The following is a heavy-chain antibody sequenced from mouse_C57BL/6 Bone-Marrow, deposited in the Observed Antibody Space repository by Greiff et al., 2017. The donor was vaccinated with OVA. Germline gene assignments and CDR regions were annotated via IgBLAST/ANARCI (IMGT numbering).Heavy chain of an antibody. CDR1: GYTFTSYT. J-gene: IGHJ2*01. D-gene: IGHD1-1*01. CDR3: ARCPYYYGSSYFDY. CDR2: INPSSGYT. Sequence: VHLVESGAELARPGASVKMSCKASGYTFTSYTMHWVKQRPGQGLEWIGYINPSSGYTKYNQKFKDKATLTADKSSSTAYMQLSSLTSEDSAVYYCARCPYYYGSSYFDYWGQGTTLTVSS. V-gene: IGHV1-4*01.